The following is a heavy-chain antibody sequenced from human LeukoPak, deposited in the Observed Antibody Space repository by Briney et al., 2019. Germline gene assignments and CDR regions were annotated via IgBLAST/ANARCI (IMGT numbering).Heavy chain of an antibody. CDR1: GFTLSTYG. Sequence: GGSLRLSCAASGFTLSTYGMHWVRRAPGKGLEWGADIWADGRNNYYADSVKGRFTASRGTSKNTLYLQMNSLRVEDTALYYCARDPPGFLYYFDYWGQGTLVTVSS. D-gene: IGHD3-10*01. CDR2: IWADGRNN. V-gene: IGHV3-33*01. CDR3: ARDPPGFLYYFDY. J-gene: IGHJ4*02.